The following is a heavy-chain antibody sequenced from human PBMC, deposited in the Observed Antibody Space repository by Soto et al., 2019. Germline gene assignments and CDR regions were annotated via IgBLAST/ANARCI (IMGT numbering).Heavy chain of an antibody. J-gene: IGHJ4*02. CDR1: GGSITTYQ. D-gene: IGHD3-10*01. V-gene: IGHV4-59*01. CDR3: GGDYGAYSFFFDY. CDR2: GYSGFT. Sequence: QVQLQESGPGLVKPSETLSLTCTVSGGSITTYQWSWIRQPPGKGLEWIGGYSGFTDYNPSLESRATLSLDHXHNQFSRTLRSVTAAVSAGYYRGGDYGAYSFFFDYWGQGALVTVSP.